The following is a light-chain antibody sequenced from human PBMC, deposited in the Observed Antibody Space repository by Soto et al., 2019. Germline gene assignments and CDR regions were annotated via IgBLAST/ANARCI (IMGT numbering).Light chain of an antibody. V-gene: IGKV3-20*01. CDR3: QQYGSSPRSWT. J-gene: IGKJ1*01. CDR1: QSASGSY. CDR2: GAS. Sequence: EIVLTQSPGTLSLSPGERATLSCRASQSASGSYLAWSQQKPGQAPRLLIYGASSRATGIPDRFSGSGFGTSFTLTSSRLEPEDFAVYYCQQYGSSPRSWTFGQGTKVEI.